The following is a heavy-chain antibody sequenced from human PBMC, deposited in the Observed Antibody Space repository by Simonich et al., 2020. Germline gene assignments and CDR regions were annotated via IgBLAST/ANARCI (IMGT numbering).Heavy chain of an antibody. D-gene: IGHD6-13*01. CDR2: IYHSGST. V-gene: IGHV4-39*07. CDR3: ARATRIAAAGYFDY. Sequence: QLQLQESGPGLVKPSETLSLTCTVSGGSISSSSYYWGWIRQPPGKGLEGIGSIYHSGSTYYNPSLKRRVTISVDTSKNQFSLKLSSVTAADTAVYYCARATRIAAAGYFDYWGQGTLVTVSS. CDR1: GGSISSSSYY. J-gene: IGHJ4*02.